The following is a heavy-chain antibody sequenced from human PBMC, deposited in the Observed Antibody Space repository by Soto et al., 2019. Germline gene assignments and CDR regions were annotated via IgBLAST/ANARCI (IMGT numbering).Heavy chain of an antibody. CDR3: ARDTWMEGTVDGTGYYYYGMDV. V-gene: IGHV1-69*13. D-gene: IGHD6-19*01. CDR1: GGTFSSYA. J-gene: IGHJ6*02. CDR2: IIPIFGTA. Sequence: ASVKVSCKASGGTFSSYAISWVRQAPGQGLEWMGGIIPIFGTANYAQKFQGRVTITADETTSTAYMELSSLRSEDTAVYYCARDTWMEGTVDGTGYYYYGMDVWGQGTTVTVS.